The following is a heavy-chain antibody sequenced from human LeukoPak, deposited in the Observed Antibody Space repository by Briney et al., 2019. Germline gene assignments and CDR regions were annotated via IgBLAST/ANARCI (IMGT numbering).Heavy chain of an antibody. J-gene: IGHJ6*04. CDR3: AELGIPMIGGV. V-gene: IGHV3-48*03. CDR2: NSSDGSTT. D-gene: IGHD3-10*02. CDR1: GSTFSRYE. Sequence: GPSLRLSCAAAGSTFSRYEMNWARHAPGRGLEWVLYNSSDGSTTYYADSVDGRPTIARDNAKPSLHLQMNSMTAEHTAVHYCAELGIPMIGGVWGKGTTVTTSS.